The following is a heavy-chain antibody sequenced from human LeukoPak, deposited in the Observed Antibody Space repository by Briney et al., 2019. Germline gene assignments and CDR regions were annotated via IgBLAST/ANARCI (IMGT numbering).Heavy chain of an antibody. D-gene: IGHD6-19*01. J-gene: IGHJ4*02. CDR1: GGSISSFY. V-gene: IGHV4-59*01. CDR3: ARESYYSGWFDF. Sequence: SETLSLTCTVSGGSISSFYWSWIRQPPGKGLEWIGYIYYSGSTNYNPSLKSRVTISVDTSKNQFSLKLTSVTAADTAIYYCARESYYSGWFDFWGQGTLVTVSS. CDR2: IYYSGST.